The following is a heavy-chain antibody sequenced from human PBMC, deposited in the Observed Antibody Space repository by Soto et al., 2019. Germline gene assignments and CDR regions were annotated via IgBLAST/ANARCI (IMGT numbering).Heavy chain of an antibody. CDR1: GGSISSGGYY. CDR2: IYYSGST. V-gene: IGHV4-31*03. CDR3: ARVFGFGGMDV. J-gene: IGHJ6*02. Sequence: QVQLQESGPGLVKPSQTLSLTCTVSGGSISSGGYYWSWIRQHPGKGLECIGYIYYSGSTYYNPSLRRGVNISVDTSKNEFSLKLSSVAAADTAVYYCARVFGFGGMDVWGQGTTVTVSS. D-gene: IGHD3-10*01.